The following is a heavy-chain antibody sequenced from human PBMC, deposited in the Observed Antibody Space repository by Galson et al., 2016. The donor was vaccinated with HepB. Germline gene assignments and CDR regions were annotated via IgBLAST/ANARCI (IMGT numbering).Heavy chain of an antibody. CDR1: GFKVSHNY. Sequence: SLRLSCAASGFKVSHNYMHWVRQAPEKGLEWVSGIRANSGKTAYADSVKGRFTISRDKAKNTLYLQMNSLRAEDTALYYCVKDKTSGYSSRWYNFDYWGQGTLVTVSS. CDR3: VKDKTSGYSSRWYNFDY. CDR2: IRANSGKT. J-gene: IGHJ4*02. V-gene: IGHV3-9*01. D-gene: IGHD6-19*01.